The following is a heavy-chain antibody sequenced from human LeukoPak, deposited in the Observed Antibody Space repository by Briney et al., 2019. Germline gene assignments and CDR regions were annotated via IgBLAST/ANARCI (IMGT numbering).Heavy chain of an antibody. CDR3: ARHGYSSGWYVWFDP. D-gene: IGHD6-19*01. V-gene: IGHV4-59*08. CDR1: GGSISSYY. CDR2: IYYSGST. Sequence: ASETLSLTCTVSGGSISSYYWSWIRQPPGKGLEWIGYIYYSGSTNYNPSLKSRVTISVDTSKNQFSLKLSSVTAADTAVYYCARHGYSSGWYVWFDPWGQGTLVTVSS. J-gene: IGHJ5*02.